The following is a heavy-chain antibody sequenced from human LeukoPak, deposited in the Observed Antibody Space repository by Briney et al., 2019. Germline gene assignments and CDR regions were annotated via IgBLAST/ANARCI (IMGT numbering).Heavy chain of an antibody. D-gene: IGHD1-26*01. J-gene: IGHJ5*02. CDR2: ISAYNGNT. CDR1: GYTFTSYG. Sequence: VASVNVSCKASGYTFTSYGISWVRQAPGQGLEWMGWISAYNGNTNYAQKLQGRVTMTTDTSTSTAYMELRSLRSDDTAVYYCARELGWELPTANWFDPWGQGTLVTVSS. CDR3: ARELGWELPTANWFDP. V-gene: IGHV1-18*01.